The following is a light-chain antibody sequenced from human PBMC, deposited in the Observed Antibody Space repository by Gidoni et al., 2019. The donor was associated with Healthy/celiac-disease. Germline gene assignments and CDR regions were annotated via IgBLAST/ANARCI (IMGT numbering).Light chain of an antibody. CDR3: QQLNSYPRE. J-gene: IGKJ3*01. Sequence: IQLTQSPSSLSASVGDRVTITCRASQGISSYLAGYQQKPGKAAKLLIYAASTLQSGVTSRLSGRRSGTDFTLTISSLQPEEVATEYCQQLNSYPREFGPXTKVDIK. CDR1: QGISSY. V-gene: IGKV1-9*01. CDR2: AAS.